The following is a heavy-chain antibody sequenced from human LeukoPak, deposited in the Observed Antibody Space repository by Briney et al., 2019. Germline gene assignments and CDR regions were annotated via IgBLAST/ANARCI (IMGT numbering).Heavy chain of an antibody. CDR1: GFTFSDYY. CDR3: ARDLISSGYYS. J-gene: IGHJ4*02. D-gene: IGHD6-19*01. CDR2: ISIGGINI. V-gene: IGHV3-11*01. Sequence: GGSLRLSCAASGFTFSDYYMSWIRQAPGKGLEWISYISIGGINIYYADSVKGRFTISRDDAKNSLYLQMNSLRAEDTAVYYCARDLISSGYYSWGQGTLVAVSS.